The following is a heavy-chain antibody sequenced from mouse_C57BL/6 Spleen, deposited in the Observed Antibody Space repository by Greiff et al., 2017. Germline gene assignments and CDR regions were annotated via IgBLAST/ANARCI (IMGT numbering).Heavy chain of an antibody. Sequence: EVQLQQSGPELVKPGASVKIPCKASGYTFTDSNMDWVKQSHGKRLEWIGDINPNNGGTNYNQKFKGKATLTVDQSSSTAYMELRSLTSEDTAVYYCARWLLRGWYFDVWGTGTTVTVSS. CDR3: ARWLLRGWYFDV. D-gene: IGHD2-3*01. CDR1: GYTFTDSN. J-gene: IGHJ1*03. CDR2: INPNNGGT. V-gene: IGHV1-18*01.